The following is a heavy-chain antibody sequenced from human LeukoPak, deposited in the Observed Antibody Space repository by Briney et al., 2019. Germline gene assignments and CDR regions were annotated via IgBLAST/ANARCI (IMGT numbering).Heavy chain of an antibody. CDR1: GYTFTGYY. CDR3: ARDGRIAAVAGTIDY. J-gene: IGHJ4*02. D-gene: IGHD6-19*01. Sequence: GASVKVSCKASGYTFTGYYMHWVRQAPGQGLEWMGWINPNSGGTNYAQKFQGRVTMTRDTSISTAYMELSRLRSDDTAVYYCARDGRIAAVAGTIDYWGQGTLVTVSS. CDR2: INPNSGGT. V-gene: IGHV1-2*02.